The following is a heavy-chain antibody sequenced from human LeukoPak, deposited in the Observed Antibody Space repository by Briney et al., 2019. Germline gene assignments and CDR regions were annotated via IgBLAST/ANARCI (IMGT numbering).Heavy chain of an antibody. Sequence: GGSLRLSCAASGFTFSDYYMSWIRQAPGKGLEWVSYISSSGSTIYYADSVKGRFTISRDNAKNSLYLQMNSLRAEDTAVYYCARGTDSGSYFLYYYYGMDVWGQGTTVTVSS. V-gene: IGHV3-11*01. CDR3: ARGTDSGSYFLYYYYGMDV. CDR2: ISSSGSTI. J-gene: IGHJ6*02. CDR1: GFTFSDYY. D-gene: IGHD1-26*01.